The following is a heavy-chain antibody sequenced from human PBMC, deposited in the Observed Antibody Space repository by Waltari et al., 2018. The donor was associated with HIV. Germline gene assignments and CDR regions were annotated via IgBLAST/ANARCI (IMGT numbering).Heavy chain of an antibody. V-gene: IGHV3-53*01. J-gene: IGHJ4*02. Sequence: EVQLVESGGGLIQPGGSLRLSCAASGFTVSSNYMSWVRQAPGKGLEWVSVIYSGGSTYYADSVKGRFTISRDNSKNTLYLQMNSLRAEDTAMYYCARVHIAAAGRGDYFDYWGQGTLVTVSS. CDR2: IYSGGST. CDR3: ARVHIAAAGRGDYFDY. CDR1: GFTVSSNY. D-gene: IGHD6-13*01.